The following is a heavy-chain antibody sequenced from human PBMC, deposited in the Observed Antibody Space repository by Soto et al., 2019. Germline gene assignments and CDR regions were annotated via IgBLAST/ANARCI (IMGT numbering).Heavy chain of an antibody. V-gene: IGHV3-64D*06. J-gene: IGHJ6*02. Sequence: GGSLRLSCSVSGFTFSSYAMHWVRQAPGKGLEYVSAISSNGGSTYYADSVKGRFTISRDNSKNTLFLQMSSLGAGDTAVYYCVKGRSGEYYYYYGMDVWGQGTTVTVSS. CDR2: ISSNGGST. D-gene: IGHD3-3*01. CDR3: VKGRSGEYYYYYGMDV. CDR1: GFTFSSYA.